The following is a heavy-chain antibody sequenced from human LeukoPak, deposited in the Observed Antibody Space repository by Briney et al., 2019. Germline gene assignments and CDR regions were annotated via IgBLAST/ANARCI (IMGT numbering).Heavy chain of an antibody. Sequence: GGSLRLSCAASGFTFDVYAMHWVRQAPGKGLEWVSGISWNSGSIGYADSVKGRFTISRDNAKNSLYLQMNSLRAEDTALYYCAKDRRGYSYGLFDYWGQGTLVTVSS. CDR1: GFTFDVYA. CDR3: AKDRRGYSYGLFDY. J-gene: IGHJ4*02. D-gene: IGHD5-18*01. CDR2: ISWNSGSI. V-gene: IGHV3-9*01.